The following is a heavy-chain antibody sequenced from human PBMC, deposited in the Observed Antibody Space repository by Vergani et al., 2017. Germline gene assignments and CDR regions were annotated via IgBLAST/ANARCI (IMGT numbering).Heavy chain of an antibody. J-gene: IGHJ4*02. V-gene: IGHV4-34*01. CDR3: ARDEMTPGGLLDY. D-gene: IGHD5-24*01. CDR1: GGSFSGYY. CDR2: IYHSGST. Sequence: QVQLQQWGAGLLKPSETLSLTCAVYGGSFSGYYWSWIRQPPGKGLEWIGSIYHSGSTYYNPSLKSRVTISVDTSKNQFSLKLSSVTAADTAVYYCARDEMTPGGLLDYWGQGTLVTVSS.